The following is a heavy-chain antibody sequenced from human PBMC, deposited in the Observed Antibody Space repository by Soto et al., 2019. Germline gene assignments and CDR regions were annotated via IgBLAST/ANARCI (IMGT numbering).Heavy chain of an antibody. CDR3: ARGVRTNYYPDMDG. Sequence: EVQLMESGGGLVQPGGSLRLSCAASGFTFSSYWMTWVRQAPGKGLEWVANIKEDGSQRYYVDSVKGRFTISRDNAKNSLFLQMDPLRAEDTAVYYCARGVRTNYYPDMDGWGKGTTVTVSS. CDR1: GFTFSSYW. V-gene: IGHV3-7*01. CDR2: IKEDGSQR. J-gene: IGHJ6*03. D-gene: IGHD3-10*01.